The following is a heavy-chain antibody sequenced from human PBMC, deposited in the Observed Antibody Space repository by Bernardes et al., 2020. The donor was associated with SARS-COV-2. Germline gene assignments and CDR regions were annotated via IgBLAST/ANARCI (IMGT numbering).Heavy chain of an antibody. J-gene: IGHJ6*02. CDR2: ISYDGSNK. D-gene: IGHD6-19*01. CDR1: GFTFRSYG. Sequence: GSLRLSCAASGFTFRSYGMHWVRQAPGKGLEWVAVISYDGSNKYYVDSVKGRFTISRDNSKNTLYLQMNSLRAEDTAVYYCARDRAGYSSGWYYYYGMDVWGQGTTVTVSS. V-gene: IGHV3-30*03. CDR3: ARDRAGYSSGWYYYYGMDV.